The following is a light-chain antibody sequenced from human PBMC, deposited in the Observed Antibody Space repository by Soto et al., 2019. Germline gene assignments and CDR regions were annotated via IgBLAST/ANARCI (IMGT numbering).Light chain of an antibody. CDR3: QQYYSYPWT. CDR2: AAS. CDR1: QGISSY. Sequence: AIRMTQSPSSLSASTGDRVTITCRASQGISSYLAWYQQKPGKAPKLLIYAASTLQSGVPSRFSGSGSGTDFTLTIICLQSEDFATYYCQQYYSYPWTFGQGTKVDIK. J-gene: IGKJ1*01. V-gene: IGKV1-8*01.